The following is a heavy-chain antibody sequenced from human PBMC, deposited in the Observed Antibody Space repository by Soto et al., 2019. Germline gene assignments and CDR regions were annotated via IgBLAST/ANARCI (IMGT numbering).Heavy chain of an antibody. CDR2: INPNSGGT. J-gene: IGHJ5*02. CDR3: AREGYSSSSGPRGNWFDP. D-gene: IGHD6-6*01. V-gene: IGHV1-2*02. Sequence: ASVKVSCKASGYTFTGYYMHWLRQAPGQGLEWMGWINPNSGGTNYAQKFQGRVTMTKNTSMSTAYMELSSLRPEDTAVYYCAREGYSSSSGPRGNWFDPWGQGTLVTVSS. CDR1: GYTFTGYY.